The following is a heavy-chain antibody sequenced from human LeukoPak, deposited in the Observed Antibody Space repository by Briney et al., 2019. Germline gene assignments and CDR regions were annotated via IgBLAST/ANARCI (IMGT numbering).Heavy chain of an antibody. D-gene: IGHD1-26*01. Sequence: GGSLRLSRAASGFTFSNYGMHRVRQAPGKGLECVAVISYDGSNKYYADSVKGRFTISRDNSMNTLYLQMNSLRAEDTAVYYCAKTDVLGATKGYFDHWGQGALVTVSS. CDR2: ISYDGSNK. CDR3: AKTDVLGATKGYFDH. J-gene: IGHJ4*02. CDR1: GFTFSNYG. V-gene: IGHV3-30*18.